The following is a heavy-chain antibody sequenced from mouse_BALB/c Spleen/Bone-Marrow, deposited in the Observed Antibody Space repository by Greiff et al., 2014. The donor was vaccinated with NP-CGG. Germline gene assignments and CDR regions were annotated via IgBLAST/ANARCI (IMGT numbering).Heavy chain of an antibody. J-gene: IGHJ4*01. D-gene: IGHD4-1*01. CDR3: ARGDWDEAMDY. CDR2: INSGGSYT. CDR1: GFTFSSYA. Sequence: DVKLVESGGGLVKPGGSLKLSCAASGFTFSSYAMSWVRQTPEKRLEWVATINSGGSYTYYPDSVKGRLTISRDNAKNTLYLQMSSLRSEDTAMYYCARGDWDEAMDYWVKEPQSPSPQ. V-gene: IGHV5-9-3*01.